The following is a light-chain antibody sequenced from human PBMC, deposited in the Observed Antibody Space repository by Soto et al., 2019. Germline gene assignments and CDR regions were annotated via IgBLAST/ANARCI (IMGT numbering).Light chain of an antibody. CDR1: QSVSSN. J-gene: IGKJ5*01. CDR2: GAS. Sequence: EIVLTQSPDTLSLSPGERATLSCRASQSVSSNLAWYQHKPGQAPRLLIYGASTRATGIPARFSGSGSGTEFTLTISSLQSEDFAVYYCQQPRVTFGQGTRLEIK. CDR3: QQPRVT. V-gene: IGKV3-15*01.